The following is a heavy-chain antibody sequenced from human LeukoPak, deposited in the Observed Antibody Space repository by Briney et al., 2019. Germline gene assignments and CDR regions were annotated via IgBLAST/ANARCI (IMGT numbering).Heavy chain of an antibody. D-gene: IGHD3-22*01. CDR1: GFTFSSYG. CDR3: AKDSGMVVVISRPGYFDY. J-gene: IGHJ4*02. Sequence: GGSLRLSCAASGFTFSSYGMHWVRQAPGKGLEWVAVISSDVSNKYYADSVKGRFTISRDNSKNTLYLQTNSLRSEDTAVYYCAKDSGMVVVISRPGYFDYWGQGTLVTVSS. CDR2: ISSDVSNK. V-gene: IGHV3-30*18.